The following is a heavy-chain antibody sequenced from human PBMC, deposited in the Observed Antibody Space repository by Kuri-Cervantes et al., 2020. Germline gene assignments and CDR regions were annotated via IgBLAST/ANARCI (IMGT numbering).Heavy chain of an antibody. V-gene: IGHV1-46*01. CDR2: INPSGGST. CDR3: AREGPTVGMDV. CDR1: GYTFTSYY. J-gene: IGHJ6*02. D-gene: IGHD1-14*01. Sequence: ASVKVSCKASGYTFTSYYMHWVRQAPGQGLEWMGIINPSGGSTSYAQKFQGRVTMTRDTSISTAYMELSRLRSDDTAVYYCAREGPTVGMDVWGQGTTVTVSS.